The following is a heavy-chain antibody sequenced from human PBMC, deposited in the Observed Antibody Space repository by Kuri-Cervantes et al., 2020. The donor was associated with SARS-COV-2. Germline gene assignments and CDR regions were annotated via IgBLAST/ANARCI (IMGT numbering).Heavy chain of an antibody. J-gene: IGHJ5*02. CDR2: ISYDGSNK. V-gene: IGHV3-30-3*01. Sequence: GESLKISCAASGFTFSSYAMHWVRQAPGKGLEWVAVISYDGSNKYYADSVKGRFTISRDNSKNTLYLQMNSLRAEDTAVYYCARDASMGGFAPWGQGTLGTVSS. CDR1: GFTFSSYA. D-gene: IGHD5-12*01. CDR3: ARDASMGGFAP.